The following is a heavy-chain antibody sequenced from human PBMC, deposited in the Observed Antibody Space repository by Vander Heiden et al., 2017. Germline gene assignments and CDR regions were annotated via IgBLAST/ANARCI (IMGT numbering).Heavy chain of an antibody. J-gene: IGHJ4*02. Sequence: EVQLVESGGGLVQPGGSLRLSCAASGFTFNNYWMSWVRQAPGKGLEWVANRKQDGSEKYYGDSVKGRFTISRDNAKNSLYLQMNSLRAEDTAVYYCAREMFGGRPYFDYWGQGNLVTVSS. CDR1: GFTFNNYW. CDR2: RKQDGSEK. CDR3: AREMFGGRPYFDY. D-gene: IGHD3-3*01. V-gene: IGHV3-7*01.